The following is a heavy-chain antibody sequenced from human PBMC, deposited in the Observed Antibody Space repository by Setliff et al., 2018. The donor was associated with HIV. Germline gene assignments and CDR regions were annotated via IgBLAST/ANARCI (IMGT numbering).Heavy chain of an antibody. CDR2: FYYNGDS. J-gene: IGHJ4*02. CDR1: GGSISSGSYY. Sequence: SETLSLTCTVSGGSISSGSYYWSWIRQPPGKGLEWIGTFYYNGDSRYNPSLKSRVTISVDTSKNQFSLNLNSVTAADTAVYYCARHVGYSSSSLDYWGQGTLVTVSS. D-gene: IGHD6-6*01. CDR3: ARHVGYSSSSLDY. V-gene: IGHV4-39*01.